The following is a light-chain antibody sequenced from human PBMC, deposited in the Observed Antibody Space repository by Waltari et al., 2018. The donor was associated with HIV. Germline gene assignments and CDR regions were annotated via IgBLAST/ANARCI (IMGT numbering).Light chain of an antibody. Sequence: QSALTQPASVSGSPGQSITIPCTGATSDVGDYNYFSWYQQHPGKAPKLMIYDVSNRPSGVSNRFSGSKSGNTASLTISGLQAEDEADYYCSSYTGSSTLGVFGTGTRVTVL. CDR3: SSYTGSSTLGV. J-gene: IGLJ1*01. CDR2: DVS. CDR1: TSDVGDYNY. V-gene: IGLV2-14*03.